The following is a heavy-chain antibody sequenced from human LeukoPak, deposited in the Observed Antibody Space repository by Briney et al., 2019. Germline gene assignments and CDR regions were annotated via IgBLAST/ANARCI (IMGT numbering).Heavy chain of an antibody. CDR1: GGSFSGYY. J-gene: IGHJ4*02. D-gene: IGHD1-1*01. Sequence: SETLSLTCAVYGGSFSGYYWSWIRQPPGKGLEWIGEINHSGSTNYNPSLKSRVTISVDTSKNQFSLKLSSVTAADTAVYYCARVSGYLFDYWGQGTLVTVS. CDR3: ARVSGYLFDY. V-gene: IGHV4-34*01. CDR2: INHSGST.